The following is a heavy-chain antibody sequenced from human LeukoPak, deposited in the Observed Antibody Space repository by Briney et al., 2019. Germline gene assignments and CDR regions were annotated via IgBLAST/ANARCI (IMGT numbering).Heavy chain of an antibody. V-gene: IGHV3-21*01. CDR2: ISSSSNSK. CDR1: GFTCSSYS. CDR3: AKVYYYSGSYYYFDY. J-gene: IGHJ4*02. D-gene: IGHD1-26*01. Sequence: PGGSLRLSCAASGFTCSSYSMNWVRQAPGKGLEWVSSISSSSNSKYYADSVKGRFTISRDNAKNSLYLQMDSLRAEDTAVYYCAKVYYYSGSYYYFDYWGQGTLVTVSS.